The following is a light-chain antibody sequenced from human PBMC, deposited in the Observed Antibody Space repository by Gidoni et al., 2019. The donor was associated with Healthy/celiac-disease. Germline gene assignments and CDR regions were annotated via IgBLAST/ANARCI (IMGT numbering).Light chain of an antibody. CDR1: SSDVGSYNF. Sequence: QSALTQPASVSGSPGQSITISCTGTSSDVGSYNFVSWYQQHPGKAPKFMIYEVTKRPSGVSNRFSGSKSGNTASLTISGLQAEDEADYYCCSYAGSSSSWVFGGGTKLTVL. CDR2: EVT. CDR3: CSYAGSSSSWV. V-gene: IGLV2-23*02. J-gene: IGLJ3*02.